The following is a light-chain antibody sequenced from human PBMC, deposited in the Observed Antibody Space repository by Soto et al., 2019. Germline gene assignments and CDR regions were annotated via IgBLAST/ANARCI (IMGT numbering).Light chain of an antibody. CDR3: QHYGISPVT. CDR1: QSVSSN. Sequence: EIVMTQSPATLSVSPGERATLSCRASQSVSSNLAWYQQKPGQAPRLLIYGASTRATGIPARFSGNGSGTDFTLTISRLEPEDFALYYCQHYGISPVTFGQGTRLEIK. V-gene: IGKV3-15*01. J-gene: IGKJ5*01. CDR2: GAS.